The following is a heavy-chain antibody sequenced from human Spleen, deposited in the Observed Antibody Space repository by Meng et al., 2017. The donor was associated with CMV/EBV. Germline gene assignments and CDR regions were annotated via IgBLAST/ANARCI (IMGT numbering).Heavy chain of an antibody. CDR3: ARILGAADY. D-gene: IGHD1-26*01. CDR1: GGSFSGYY. Sequence: GSLRLSCAVYGGSFSGYYWSWIRQPPGKGLEWIGEINHSGSTNYNPSLKSRVTISLDTSKNQFSLKLRSVTAADTAIYYCARILGAADYWGQGTLVTVSS. J-gene: IGHJ4*02. V-gene: IGHV4-34*01. CDR2: INHSGST.